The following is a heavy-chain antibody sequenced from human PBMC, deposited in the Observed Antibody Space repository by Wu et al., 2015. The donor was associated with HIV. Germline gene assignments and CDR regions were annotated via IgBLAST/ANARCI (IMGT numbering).Heavy chain of an antibody. CDR1: GYTFTGYY. Sequence: QVQLVQSGAEVTKPGASVKVSCTAPGYTFTGYYMHWVRQAPGQGLEWMGWINPNTDATDYAQNFQGRVTMTSDASVTTAYMQLYRLTSDDTAVYFCARDSPLLVGYDYWAQGTLVTVSS. CDR3: ARDSPLLVGYDY. CDR2: INPNTDAT. V-gene: IGHV1-2*02. J-gene: IGHJ4*02. D-gene: IGHD1-26*01.